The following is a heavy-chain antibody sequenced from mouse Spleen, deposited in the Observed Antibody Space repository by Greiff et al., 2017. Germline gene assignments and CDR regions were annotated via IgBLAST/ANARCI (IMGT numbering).Heavy chain of an antibody. CDR2: IHPNSGST. CDR1: GYTFTSYW. Sequence: QVQLKQPGAELVKPGASVKLSCKASGYTFTSYWMHWVKQRPGQGLEWIGMIHPNSGSTNYNEKFKSKATLTVDKSSSTAYMQLSSLTSEDSAVYYCAREGDGYWFAYWGQGTLVTVSA. V-gene: IGHV1-64*01. J-gene: IGHJ3*01. CDR3: AREGDGYWFAY. D-gene: IGHD2-3*01.